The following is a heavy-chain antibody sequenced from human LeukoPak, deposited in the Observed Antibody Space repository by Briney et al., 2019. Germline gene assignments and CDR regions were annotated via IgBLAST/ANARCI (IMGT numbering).Heavy chain of an antibody. CDR1: GYSFTSYW. CDR2: IHPGDSDT. Sequence: GESLKISCKGSGYSFTSYWIGWVRQMPGKGLEWMGIIHPGDSDTRYSPSFQGQVTISADKSISTAYLQWSSLKASDTAMYYCARQGDYGDYVVEGGFDLWGQGTLVTVSS. J-gene: IGHJ5*02. CDR3: ARQGDYGDYVVEGGFDL. V-gene: IGHV5-51*01. D-gene: IGHD4-17*01.